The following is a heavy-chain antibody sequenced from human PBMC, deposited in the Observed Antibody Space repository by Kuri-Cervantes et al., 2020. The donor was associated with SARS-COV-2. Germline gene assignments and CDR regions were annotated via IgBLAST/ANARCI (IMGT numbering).Heavy chain of an antibody. D-gene: IGHD5-12*01. J-gene: IGHJ4*02. CDR3: ASGLGLPLDY. Sequence: GSLRLSCTVSGYSISSGYYWGWIRQPPGKGLEWIGIIYHSGSTYYNPSLKSRVPISVDASKNQFSLKLSSVTAADTAVYYCASGLGLPLDYWGQGTLVTVSS. V-gene: IGHV4-38-2*02. CDR1: GYSISSGYY. CDR2: IYHSGST.